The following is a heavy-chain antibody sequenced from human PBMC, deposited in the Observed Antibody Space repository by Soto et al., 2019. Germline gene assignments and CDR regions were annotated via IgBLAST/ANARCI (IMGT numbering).Heavy chain of an antibody. V-gene: IGHV6-1*01. CDR1: EDSVSSNSAA. CDR3: ARGVAGTLSFTWCGP. J-gene: IGHJ5*02. CDR2: TYYRSKWYN. D-gene: IGHD6-19*01. Sequence: SPTLSLTCAISEDSVSSNSAAWNWIRQSPSRGLEWLGRTYYRSKWYNDYAVSVKSRITINPDTSKNQFSLQLNSVTPEDTAVYSCARGVAGTLSFTWCGPWGQGTLVAVSS.